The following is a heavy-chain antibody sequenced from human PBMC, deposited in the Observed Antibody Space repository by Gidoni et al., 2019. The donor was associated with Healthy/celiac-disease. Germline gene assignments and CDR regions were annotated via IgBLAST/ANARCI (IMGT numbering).Heavy chain of an antibody. Sequence: EVQLVESGGGLVQPGGSLRLSCAASGFTVSSNYRSWVRQAPGKGVEWVSVIYRGCSTYYADSVKGRFTISRDNSKNTLYLQMNSLRADDTAVYYCAREIYSSGYYYDDWYFDLWGRGTLVTVSS. D-gene: IGHD3-22*01. CDR1: GFTVSSNY. CDR3: AREIYSSGYYYDDWYFDL. CDR2: IYRGCST. J-gene: IGHJ2*01. V-gene: IGHV3-66*01.